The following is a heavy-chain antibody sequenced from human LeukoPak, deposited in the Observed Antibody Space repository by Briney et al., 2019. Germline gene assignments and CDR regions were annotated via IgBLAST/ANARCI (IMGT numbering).Heavy chain of an antibody. CDR2: INPSGGST. V-gene: IGHV1-46*01. D-gene: IGHD3-10*01. J-gene: IGHJ3*02. CDR3: ARRESYNDAFDI. CDR1: GYTFTSYY. Sequence: ASVKVSCKASGYTFTSYYMHWVRQAPGQGLEWMGIINPSGGSTSYAQKFQGRVTMTRGMSTSTVYMELSSLRSEDTAVYYCARRESYNDAFDIWGQGTMVTVSS.